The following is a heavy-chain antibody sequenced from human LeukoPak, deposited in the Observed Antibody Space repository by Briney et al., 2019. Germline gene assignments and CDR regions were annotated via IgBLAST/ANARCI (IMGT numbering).Heavy chain of an antibody. CDR1: GFTFSNNW. Sequence: GGSLRLSCAASGFTFSNNWVSWVRQAPGKGLEWVANIKLDGSAKYYVDSVKGRFSISRDNAKNSLYLQMNSLRAEDTAVYYCARDTKEGTFDYWGQGTLVTVSS. J-gene: IGHJ4*02. V-gene: IGHV3-7*01. CDR3: ARDTKEGTFDY. D-gene: IGHD3-10*01. CDR2: IKLDGSAK.